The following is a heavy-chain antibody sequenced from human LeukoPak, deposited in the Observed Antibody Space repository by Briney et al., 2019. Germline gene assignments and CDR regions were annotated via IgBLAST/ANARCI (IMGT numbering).Heavy chain of an antibody. V-gene: IGHV3-30*18. CDR3: AKGQGYYDSSADAFDI. J-gene: IGHJ3*02. D-gene: IGHD3-22*01. Sequence: GGSLRLSCAASAFTFRSYGMHWVRQAPGKGLEWVAVMSNDGSNKYYADSVKGRFTISRDNSKNTLYLQMNSLRAEDTAVYYCAKGQGYYDSSADAFDIWGQGTMVTVSS. CDR1: AFTFRSYG. CDR2: MSNDGSNK.